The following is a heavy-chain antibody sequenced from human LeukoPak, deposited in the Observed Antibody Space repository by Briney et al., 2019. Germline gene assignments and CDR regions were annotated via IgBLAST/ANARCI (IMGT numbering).Heavy chain of an antibody. V-gene: IGHV1-2*02. CDR3: ARLRAYYYYMDV. Sequence: ASVKVSCKASGYTFTGYYMHWVRQAPGQGLEWMGWINPNSGGTIYAQKFQGRVTMTRDTSISTAYMELSRLRSDDAAVYYCARLRAYYYYMDVWGKGTTVTVSS. J-gene: IGHJ6*03. CDR2: INPNSGGT. CDR1: GYTFTGYY.